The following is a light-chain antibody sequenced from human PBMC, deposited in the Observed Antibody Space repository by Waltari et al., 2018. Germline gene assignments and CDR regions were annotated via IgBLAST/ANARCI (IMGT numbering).Light chain of an antibody. V-gene: IGLV3-21*04. Sequence: SYVVTQSPSVSVAPGETARITCGGDNIGSKSVPWYQQRPGQAPVLVISYASDRPSGIPERFSGSNSGNTATLTISWVEADDEADYYCLVWHSTTDHHGVFGGGTKLTVL. CDR3: LVWHSTTDHHGV. J-gene: IGLJ2*01. CDR1: NIGSKS. CDR2: YAS.